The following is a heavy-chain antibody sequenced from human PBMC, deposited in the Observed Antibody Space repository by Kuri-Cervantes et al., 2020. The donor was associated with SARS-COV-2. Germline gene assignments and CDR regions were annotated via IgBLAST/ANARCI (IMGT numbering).Heavy chain of an antibody. CDR2: IDSDGSST. Sequence: GESLKISCAASGFTFSNYWMHWVRQAPGKGLVWVSRIDSDGSSTSYADSVKGRFAISRDNAKNTLLLQMNSLRAEDTAAYYCARTARGYSYGPIDYWGQGTLVTVSS. CDR3: ARTARGYSYGPIDY. V-gene: IGHV3-74*01. J-gene: IGHJ4*02. CDR1: GFTFSNYW. D-gene: IGHD5-18*01.